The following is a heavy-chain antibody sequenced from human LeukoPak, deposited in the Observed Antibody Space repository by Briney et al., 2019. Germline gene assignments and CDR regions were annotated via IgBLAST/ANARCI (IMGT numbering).Heavy chain of an antibody. Sequence: SSETLSLTCAVYGGSFSSYYWSWIRQPPGKGLEWIGYIYYSGSTNYNPSLKSRVTISVDTSKNQFSLKLSSVTAADTAVYYCARGRLERLYYFDYWGQGTLVTVSS. J-gene: IGHJ4*02. D-gene: IGHD5-24*01. CDR1: GGSFSSYY. CDR2: IYYSGST. CDR3: ARGRLERLYYFDY. V-gene: IGHV4-59*01.